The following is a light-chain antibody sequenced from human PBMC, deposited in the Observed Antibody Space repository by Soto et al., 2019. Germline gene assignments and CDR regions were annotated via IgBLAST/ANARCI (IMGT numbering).Light chain of an antibody. Sequence: IVLTQSPGTLSLSPGERATLSWGASQSVISTYLAWYQQKPGQARRLVIYGASSRATGIPDRFSGSVSGTDFTLTISRLEPEDFAVYYCQQYGSSTITFGQGTRLEIK. J-gene: IGKJ5*01. CDR3: QQYGSSTIT. CDR1: QSVISTY. V-gene: IGKV3-20*01. CDR2: GAS.